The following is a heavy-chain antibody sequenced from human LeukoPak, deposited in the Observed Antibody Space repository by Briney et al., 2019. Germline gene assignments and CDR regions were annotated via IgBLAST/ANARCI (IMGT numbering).Heavy chain of an antibody. D-gene: IGHD2-2*01. V-gene: IGHV4-39*01. CDR3: ARRLRDHIVVVPAATPPID. CDR1: GVSISSSSYN. CDR2: IYYSGST. J-gene: IGHJ4*02. Sequence: PSETLSLTCTVSGVSISSSSYNWGWLRQPPGKGLEWIGSIYYSGSTYYNPSLKSRVTISVDTSKNQFSLKLSSVTAADTAVYYCARRLRDHIVVVPAATPPIDWGQGTLVTVSS.